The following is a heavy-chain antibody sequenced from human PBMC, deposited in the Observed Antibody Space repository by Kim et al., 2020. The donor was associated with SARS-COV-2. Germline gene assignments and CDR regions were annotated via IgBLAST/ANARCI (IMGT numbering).Heavy chain of an antibody. CDR3: ARVVVRGVISYYFDY. J-gene: IGHJ4*02. V-gene: IGHV3-30*01. Sequence: DAGKVRVTISRDNSKNTQYLQMNSPRAEDTAVYYCARVVVRGVISYYFDYWGQGTLVTVSS. D-gene: IGHD3-10*01.